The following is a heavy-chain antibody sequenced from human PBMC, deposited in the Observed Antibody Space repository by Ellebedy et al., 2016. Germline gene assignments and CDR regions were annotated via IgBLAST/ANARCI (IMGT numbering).Heavy chain of an antibody. CDR3: ARGPAAYRIDY. J-gene: IGHJ4*02. CDR2: ISSTGTYI. CDR1: GFPFDTYT. D-gene: IGHD2-15*01. Sequence: GESLKISCTASGFPFDTYTLTWVRRAPGKGLEWVSCISSTGTYIYYADSLKGRFTISRDNAKNSLYLHMNSLRAEDTAVYYCARGPAAYRIDYWGQGTLVTVSS. V-gene: IGHV3-21*01.